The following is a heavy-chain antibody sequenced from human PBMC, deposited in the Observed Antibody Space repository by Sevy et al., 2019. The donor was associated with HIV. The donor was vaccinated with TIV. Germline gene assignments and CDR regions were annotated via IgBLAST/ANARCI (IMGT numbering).Heavy chain of an antibody. D-gene: IGHD2-2*01. CDR1: GFTFNNYV. Sequence: GGSLRLSCAASGFTFNNYVMNWVRQAPGKGLEWVSVIRHGGGTTYYAGSVKGRFTISRDDSKDTVYLEMNSLRAEDTAVYYCARRYLPSAPPALDYWGQGTLVTVSS. J-gene: IGHJ4*02. CDR3: ARRYLPSAPPALDY. CDR2: IRHGGGTT. V-gene: IGHV3-23*01.